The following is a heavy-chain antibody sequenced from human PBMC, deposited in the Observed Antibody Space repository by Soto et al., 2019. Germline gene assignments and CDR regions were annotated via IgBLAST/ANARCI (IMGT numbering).Heavy chain of an antibody. CDR2: IYPGDSDT. Sequence: PGESLKISCKGSGYSFTSYWIGWVRQMPGKGLEWMGIIYPGDSDTRYSPSFQGQVTISADKSISTAYLQWSSLKASDTAMYYCARHGGSPGPRMVYAKRIYYYYGMDVWGQGTTVTVSS. V-gene: IGHV5-51*01. D-gene: IGHD2-8*01. J-gene: IGHJ6*02. CDR1: GYSFTSYW. CDR3: ARHGGSPGPRMVYAKRIYYYYGMDV.